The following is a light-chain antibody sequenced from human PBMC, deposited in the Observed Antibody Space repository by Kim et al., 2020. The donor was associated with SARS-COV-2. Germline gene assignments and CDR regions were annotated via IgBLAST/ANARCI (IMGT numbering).Light chain of an antibody. V-gene: IGKV1-13*02. CDR2: DAS. J-gene: IGKJ3*01. CDR1: QGVGSR. CDR3: QQFQSYPRT. Sequence: ASVGDRVTITCRARQGVGSRLAWYQQEPGKAPNLLIYDASTWASGVPSRFSGSGSGTDFTLTISSHQPEDFATYYCQQFQSYPRTFGPGTKVDIK.